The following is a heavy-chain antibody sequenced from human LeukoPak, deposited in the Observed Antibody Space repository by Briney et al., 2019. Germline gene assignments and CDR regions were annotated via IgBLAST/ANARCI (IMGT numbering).Heavy chain of an antibody. CDR1: GFSVSTSG. CDR2: ISVDGEET. D-gene: IGHD6-13*01. CDR3: LSWGVDNP. J-gene: IGHJ5*02. Sequence: GGSLRLSCAVSGFSVSTSGMSWVRQAPGKGLEWISAISVDGEETFYADSVKGRFFISRDNSKNTLFLQMTSLRAEDTATYYCLSWGVDNPWGQGTLVTVSS. V-gene: IGHV3-23*01.